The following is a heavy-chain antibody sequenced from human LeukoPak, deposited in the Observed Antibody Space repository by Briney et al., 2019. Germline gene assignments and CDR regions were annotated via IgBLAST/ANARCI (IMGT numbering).Heavy chain of an antibody. CDR3: TRDIPPPRYSSGWYGDY. V-gene: IGHV3-49*03. CDR2: IRSKTYGGTT. D-gene: IGHD6-19*01. Sequence: HPGGSLRLSCTASGFTFGDYAMSWFRQAPGKGLEWVGFIRSKTYGGTTEYAASVKGRFTISRDDSKSIAYLQMNSLKTEDTAVYYCTRDIPPPRYSSGWYGDYWGQGTLVTVSS. J-gene: IGHJ4*02. CDR1: GFTFGDYA.